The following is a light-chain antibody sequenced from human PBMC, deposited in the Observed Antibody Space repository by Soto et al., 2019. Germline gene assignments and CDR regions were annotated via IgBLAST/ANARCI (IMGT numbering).Light chain of an antibody. CDR1: QGISSF. CDR2: AAS. J-gene: IGKJ4*01. Sequence: DIPLTQSPSFLSASVGDRVTITCRASQGISSFLAWYQQKPGKAPNLLIYAASTLQSGVPSRFSGSGSGTEFTLTISSLQPEDFATYYCQQFNSYPLTLGGGTKVEIK. CDR3: QQFNSYPLT. V-gene: IGKV1-9*01.